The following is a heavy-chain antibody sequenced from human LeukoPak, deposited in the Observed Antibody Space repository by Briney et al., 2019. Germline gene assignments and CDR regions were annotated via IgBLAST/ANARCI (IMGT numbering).Heavy chain of an antibody. D-gene: IGHD6-13*01. CDR3: ARGGAAADY. V-gene: IGHV3-7*01. Sequence: PGGSLRLSCAASGFTFSSFWMNWVRQAPGKGLEWVANINQEGYEKHHVDSVKGRFTISRDNAKNSLYLQMNSLRAEDTAVYYCARGGAAADYWGQGTLVTVSS. J-gene: IGHJ4*02. CDR2: INQEGYEK. CDR1: GFTFSSFW.